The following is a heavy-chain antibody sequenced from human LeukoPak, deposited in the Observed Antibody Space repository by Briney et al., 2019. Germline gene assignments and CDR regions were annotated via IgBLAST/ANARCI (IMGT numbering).Heavy chain of an antibody. V-gene: IGHV4-34*01. CDR2: INHSGST. D-gene: IGHD3-22*01. CDR1: GGSFSGYY. Sequence: KPSETLSLTCAVYGGSFSGYYWGWVRQPPGKGLEWIGEINHSGSTNYNPSLKSRVTISVDTSKNQFSLKLSSATAADTAVYYCAAQISSGYESWGQGTLVTVSS. CDR3: AAQISSGYES. J-gene: IGHJ5*02.